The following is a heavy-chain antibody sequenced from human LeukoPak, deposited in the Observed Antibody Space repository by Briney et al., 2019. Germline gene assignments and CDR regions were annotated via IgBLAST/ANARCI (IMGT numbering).Heavy chain of an antibody. D-gene: IGHD5-18*01. CDR1: GFTFSSYD. J-gene: IGHJ3*02. Sequence: GGSLRLSCAAPGFTFSSYDMHWVRQATGKGLEWVSAIGTAGDTYYPGSVKGRFTISRENAKNSLYLQMNSLRAGDTAVYYCARGGGYSYGWYAFDIWGQGTMVTVSS. CDR3: ARGGGYSYGWYAFDI. V-gene: IGHV3-13*01. CDR2: IGTAGDT.